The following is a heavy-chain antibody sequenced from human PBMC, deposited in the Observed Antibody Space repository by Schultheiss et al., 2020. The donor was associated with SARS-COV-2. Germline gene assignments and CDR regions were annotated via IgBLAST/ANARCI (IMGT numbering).Heavy chain of an antibody. V-gene: IGHV1-18*01. CDR1: GGTFSSYA. Sequence: ASVKVSCKASGGTFSSYAISWVRQAPGQGLEWMGWISPHNGNTKYAQELQGRVTMTTDTSTSTAYMELSSLRSEDTAVYYCARIGRYSGSYGYWGQGTLVTVSS. J-gene: IGHJ1*01. CDR3: ARIGRYSGSYGY. D-gene: IGHD1-26*01. CDR2: ISPHNGNT.